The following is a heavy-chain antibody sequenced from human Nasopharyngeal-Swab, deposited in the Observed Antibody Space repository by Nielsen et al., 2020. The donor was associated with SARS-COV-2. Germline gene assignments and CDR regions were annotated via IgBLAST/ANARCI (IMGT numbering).Heavy chain of an antibody. V-gene: IGHV3-30*03. CDR1: GFTFSSYG. D-gene: IGHD5/OR15-5a*01. Sequence: GESLQISCAASGFTFSSYGMHWVRQAPGKGLEWVAVISYDGSNKYYADSVKGRFTISRDNSKNTLYLQMNSLRAEDTAVYYCALAVYDYIDYWGQGTLVTVSS. J-gene: IGHJ4*02. CDR2: ISYDGSNK. CDR3: ALAVYDYIDY.